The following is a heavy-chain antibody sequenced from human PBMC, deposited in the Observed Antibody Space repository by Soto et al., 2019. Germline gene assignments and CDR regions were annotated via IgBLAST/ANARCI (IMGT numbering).Heavy chain of an antibody. J-gene: IGHJ6*03. CDR1: GFTFSSYG. Sequence: QVQLVESGGGVVQPGRSLRLSCAASGFTFSSYGMHWVRQAPGEGLEWVAVTSYDGINKYYADSVKGRFTLSRDNYKNTLYLQMNSLRAEDTAVYYCAKGRRWATGTGYYYYYMDVWGKGATVTVSS. CDR3: AKGRRWATGTGYYYYYMDV. V-gene: IGHV3-30*18. CDR2: TSYDGINK. D-gene: IGHD1-1*01.